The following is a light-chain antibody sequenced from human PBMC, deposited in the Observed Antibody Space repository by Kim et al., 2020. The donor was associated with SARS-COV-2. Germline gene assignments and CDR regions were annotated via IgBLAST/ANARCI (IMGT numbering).Light chain of an antibody. CDR3: QKYNGAPWT. CDR1: QGISSN. V-gene: IGKV1-27*01. CDR2: DAS. Sequence: DIQMTQSPSSLSASVGDRVTITCRASQGISSNVAWYQQKPGDVPKLLIYDASALLSGVPSRFSSSGSGTDFTLTISSLQPEDVATYYCQKYNGAPWTFGQGTKVEIK. J-gene: IGKJ1*01.